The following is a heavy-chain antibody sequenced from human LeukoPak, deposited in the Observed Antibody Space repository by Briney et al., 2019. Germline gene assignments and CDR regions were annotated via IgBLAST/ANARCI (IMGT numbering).Heavy chain of an antibody. CDR3: ARADSNIAARRIGFDY. CDR1: GFTFSSYS. CDR2: ISGSSSYI. D-gene: IGHD6-6*01. V-gene: IGHV3-21*01. Sequence: GGSLRLSCAASGFTFSSYSMNWVRQAPGKGLEWVSSISGSSSYIYYADSVKGRFTISRDNAKNSLYLQMNSLRAGDTALYYCARADSNIAARRIGFDYWGQGTPVTVSS. J-gene: IGHJ4*02.